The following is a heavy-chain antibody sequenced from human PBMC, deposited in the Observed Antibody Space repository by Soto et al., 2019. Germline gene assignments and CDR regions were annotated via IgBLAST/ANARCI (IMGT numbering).Heavy chain of an antibody. V-gene: IGHV1-69*13. Sequence: GASVKVSCKASGGTFSSYAISWVRQAPGQGLEWMGGIIPIFGTANYAQKFQGRVTITADESTSTAYMELSSLRSEDTAVYYCARTPSSGPGYYFDYWGQGTLVTVSS. CDR3: ARTPSSGPGYYFDY. CDR1: GGTFSSYA. J-gene: IGHJ4*02. D-gene: IGHD3-22*01. CDR2: IIPIFGTA.